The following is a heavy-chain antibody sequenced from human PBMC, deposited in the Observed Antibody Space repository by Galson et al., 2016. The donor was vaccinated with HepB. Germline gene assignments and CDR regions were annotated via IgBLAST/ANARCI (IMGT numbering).Heavy chain of an antibody. V-gene: IGHV4-59*01. J-gene: IGHJ3*01. D-gene: IGHD3-16*01. CDR2: IYFSVTT. CDR3: ARFGGSRNAFDV. Sequence: ETLSLTCSISGGSIGTYYWSWIRQPPGEGLEWIGYIYFSVTTNYNPSLKSRVAISGDTSKKQFSLKLRSVTAADTALYYCARFGGSRNAFDVWGQGTMVTVSS. CDR1: GGSIGTYY.